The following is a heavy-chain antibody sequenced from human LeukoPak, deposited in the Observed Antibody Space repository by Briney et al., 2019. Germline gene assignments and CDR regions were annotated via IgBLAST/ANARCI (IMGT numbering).Heavy chain of an antibody. D-gene: IGHD6-6*01. CDR3: ARDSSGGGQLVLYAFDI. CDR2: IKQDGSEK. V-gene: IGHV3-7*01. J-gene: IGHJ3*02. CDR1: GFTFSSYW. Sequence: GGSLRLTCAASGFTFSSYWMSWVRQAPGKGLEWVANIKQDGSEKSYVDSVKGRFTISRDNAKNSLYLQMNSLRAEDTAVYYCARDSSGGGQLVLYAFDIWGQGTMVTVSS.